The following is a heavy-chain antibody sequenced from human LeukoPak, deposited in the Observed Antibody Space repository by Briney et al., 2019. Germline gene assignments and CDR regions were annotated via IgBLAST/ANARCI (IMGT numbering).Heavy chain of an antibody. CDR2: ISGSGGST. Sequence: PGGSLRLSCAASGFSFSDYYMIWIRQAPGKGLEWVSVISGSGGSTHYADSVKGRFTISRDNSKNTLYLQMNSLRAEDTAVYYCAKFYGSGTYVYYYYGLDAWGQGTTVTVSS. CDR3: AKFYGSGTYVYYYYGLDA. J-gene: IGHJ6*02. D-gene: IGHD3-10*01. CDR1: GFSFSDYY. V-gene: IGHV3-23*01.